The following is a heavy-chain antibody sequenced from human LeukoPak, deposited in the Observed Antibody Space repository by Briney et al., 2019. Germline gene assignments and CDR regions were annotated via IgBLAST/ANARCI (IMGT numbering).Heavy chain of an antibody. CDR2: ISGSGGST. V-gene: IGHV3-23*01. CDR1: GFTFSSYA. Sequence: PGGSLRLSCAASGFTFSSYAMSWVRQAPGKGLEWVSAISGSGGSTYYADSVKGRFTISRDNSKNTLYLQMNSLRAEDTAVYYCAKDRPGDYYDSSGYSDYWGQGTLVTVSS. J-gene: IGHJ4*02. CDR3: AKDRPGDYYDSSGYSDY. D-gene: IGHD3-22*01.